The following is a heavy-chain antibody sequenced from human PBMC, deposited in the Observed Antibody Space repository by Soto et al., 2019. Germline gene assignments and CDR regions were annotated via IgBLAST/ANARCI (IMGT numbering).Heavy chain of an antibody. CDR3: ARGGGWHSSSWYSRWFDP. D-gene: IGHD6-13*01. Sequence: QVQLVQSGAEVKKPGASVKVSCKASGYTFTSYGISWVRQAPGQGLEWMGWISAYNGNTNYAQKLQGRVTMTTDTSTSKAYMELRSLGSDDPAVYYCARGGGWHSSSWYSRWFDPWGQGTLVTVSS. CDR1: GYTFTSYG. V-gene: IGHV1-18*04. CDR2: ISAYNGNT. J-gene: IGHJ5*02.